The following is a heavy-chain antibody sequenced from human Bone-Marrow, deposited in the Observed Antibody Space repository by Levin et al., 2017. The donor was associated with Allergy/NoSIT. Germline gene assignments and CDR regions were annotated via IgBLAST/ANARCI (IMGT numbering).Heavy chain of an antibody. Sequence: SPTLSLPCAVSGYSIRSGFYWGWIRQPPGKGLEWIGSIYHTGTSNYNPSLESRVTISGDTSKNEFSLKLSSVTAADTAVYYCVRELFYGWFDPWGQGTRVTVSS. CDR3: VRELFYGWFDP. CDR2: IYHTGTS. J-gene: IGHJ5*02. V-gene: IGHV4-38-2*02. D-gene: IGHD2/OR15-2a*01. CDR1: GYSIRSGFY.